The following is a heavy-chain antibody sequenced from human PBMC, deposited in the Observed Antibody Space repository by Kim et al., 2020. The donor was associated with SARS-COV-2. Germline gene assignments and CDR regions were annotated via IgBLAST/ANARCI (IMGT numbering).Heavy chain of an antibody. CDR2: IGTAGDP. D-gene: IGHD3-10*01. CDR3: ARAIPLWFGESGGYFDL. Sequence: GGSLRLSCAASGFTFSSYDMHWVRQATGKGLEWVSAIGTAGDPYYPGSVKGRFTISRENAKNSLYLQMNSLRAGDTAVYYCARAIPLWFGESGGYFDLWGRGTLVTVSS. CDR1: GFTFSSYD. J-gene: IGHJ2*01. V-gene: IGHV3-13*05.